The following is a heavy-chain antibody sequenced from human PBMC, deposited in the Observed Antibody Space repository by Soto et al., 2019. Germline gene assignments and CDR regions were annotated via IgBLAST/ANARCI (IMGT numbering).Heavy chain of an antibody. V-gene: IGHV3-74*01. D-gene: IGHD6-6*01. CDR3: ARGGYSSSSSSQHEFNWFDP. CDR2: INSDGSST. J-gene: IGHJ5*02. Sequence: GGSLRLSCAASGFTFSSYWMHWVRQAPGKGLVWVSRINSDGSSTSYADSVKGRFTISRDNAKNTLYLQMNSLRAEDTAVYYCARGGYSSSSSSQHEFNWFDPWGQGTLVTVAS. CDR1: GFTFSSYW.